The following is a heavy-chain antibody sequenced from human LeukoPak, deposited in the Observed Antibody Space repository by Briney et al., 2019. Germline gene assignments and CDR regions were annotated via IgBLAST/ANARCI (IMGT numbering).Heavy chain of an antibody. CDR2: ISSSSSYI. CDR1: GFTFSSYS. V-gene: IGHV3-21*01. D-gene: IGHD3-10*01. Sequence: PGGSLRLSCAASGFTFSSYSMNRVRQAPGKGLEWVSSISSSSSYIYYTDSVKGRFTISRDNAKNSLYLQMNSLRAEDTAVYYCARSGIKMVRGVIIKSPSHMDVWGKGTTVTVSS. CDR3: ARSGIKMVRGVIIKSPSHMDV. J-gene: IGHJ6*03.